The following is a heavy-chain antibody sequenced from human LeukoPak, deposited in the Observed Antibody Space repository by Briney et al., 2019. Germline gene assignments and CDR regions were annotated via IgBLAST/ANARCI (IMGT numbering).Heavy chain of an antibody. CDR1: VHTFTSHD. Sequence: ASVTVSYKASVHTFTSHDINWVRQATGLGLEWLGWMSPKSGNTGYAQKFQGRVTMTRDTSISTAYMELSSLRFDDTAVYFCTREKDCADGICYEDWGQGTLVTVSS. V-gene: IGHV1-8*01. CDR3: TREKDCADGICYED. J-gene: IGHJ4*02. CDR2: MSPKSGNT. D-gene: IGHD2-8*01.